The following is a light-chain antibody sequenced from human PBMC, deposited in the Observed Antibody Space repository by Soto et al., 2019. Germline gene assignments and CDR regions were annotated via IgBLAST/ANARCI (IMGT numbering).Light chain of an antibody. CDR1: SSDVGSYNY. CDR2: DVS. V-gene: IGLV2-14*03. Sequence: QSVLTQPASVSGSPGQSITISCTGSSSDVGSYNYVSWYQQYPGKAPKLIIYDVSYRPSGVSNRFFGSKSGNTAALTISGLQAEDEADYYCSSYAGSDIVIFGGGTKVTVL. CDR3: SSYAGSDIVI. J-gene: IGLJ2*01.